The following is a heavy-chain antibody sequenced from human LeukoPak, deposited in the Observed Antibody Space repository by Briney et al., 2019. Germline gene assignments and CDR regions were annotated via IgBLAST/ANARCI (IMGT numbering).Heavy chain of an antibody. J-gene: IGHJ4*02. CDR2: INSDGSST. V-gene: IGHV3-74*01. Sequence: PGGSLRLSCAASGFTFSSYWMHWVRQAPGKGLVWVSRINSDGSSTSYADSVKGRFTISRDNAKNTLYLQMNSLRAEDTAVYYCARAGSYYFGPFDYWGRGTLVTVSS. D-gene: IGHD1-26*01. CDR1: GFTFSSYW. CDR3: ARAGSYYFGPFDY.